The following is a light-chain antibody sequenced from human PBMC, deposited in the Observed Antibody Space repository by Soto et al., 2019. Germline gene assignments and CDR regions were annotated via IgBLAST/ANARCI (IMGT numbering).Light chain of an antibody. CDR1: SSNIGAGYD. Sequence: QSVLTQPPSVSGAPGQRVTISCTGSSSNIGAGYDVHWYLQLPKTAPKLLIYGNSNRPSGIPDRFSGSKSGTSASLAITGLQAEDEADYYCQAFDSRLSGYGFGTGTKVTVL. J-gene: IGLJ1*01. CDR2: GNS. CDR3: QAFDSRLSGYG. V-gene: IGLV1-40*01.